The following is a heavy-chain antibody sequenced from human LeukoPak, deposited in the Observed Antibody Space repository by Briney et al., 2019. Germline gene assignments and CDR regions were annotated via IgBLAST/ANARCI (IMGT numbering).Heavy chain of an antibody. Sequence: PGGSLRLSCAASGFPFNNHPMHWVRQAPGKGLQWVAVILYDGIQRFYADSVKGRFTISRDNSKNTVYLQMNSLRGDDTAVYYCAKGGSITVMVVTPDAFDIWGQGTMVTVSS. J-gene: IGHJ3*02. D-gene: IGHD3-22*01. CDR2: ILYDGIQR. CDR1: GFPFNNHP. CDR3: AKGGSITVMVVTPDAFDI. V-gene: IGHV3-30-3*02.